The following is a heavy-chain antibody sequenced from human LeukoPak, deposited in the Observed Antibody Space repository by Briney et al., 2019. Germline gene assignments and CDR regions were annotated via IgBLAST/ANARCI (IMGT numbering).Heavy chain of an antibody. V-gene: IGHV4-30-4*01. Sequence: SETLSLTCSVSGDSVSSDDYYWSWIRQPPGKAPEWIGYIYYTGTTYYNPPLQSRLSMSLDTSKNQFSLELRSVTAADTAVYYCARDRGVVTALPGDFDSWGLGTLVTVSS. CDR1: GDSVSSDDYY. CDR2: IYYTGTT. J-gene: IGHJ4*02. D-gene: IGHD2-21*02. CDR3: ARDRGVVTALPGDFDS.